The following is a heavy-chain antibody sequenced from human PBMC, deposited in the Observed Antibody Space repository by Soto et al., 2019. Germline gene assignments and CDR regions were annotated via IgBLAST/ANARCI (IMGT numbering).Heavy chain of an antibody. D-gene: IGHD7-27*01. J-gene: IGHJ6*02. CDR1: GYIFTSYW. CDR2: IYPGDSDT. V-gene: IGHV5-51*01. Sequence: VESLKISCKGSGYIFTSYWICWGLEMPGKGLEWMGIIYPGDSDTRYSPSFQGQVTISADKSISTAYLQWSSLKASDTAMYYCARRGDPAYYYGMDVWGQGTTVTVSS. CDR3: ARRGDPAYYYGMDV.